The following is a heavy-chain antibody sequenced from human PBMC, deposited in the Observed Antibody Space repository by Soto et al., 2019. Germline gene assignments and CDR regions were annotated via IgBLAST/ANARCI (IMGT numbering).Heavy chain of an antibody. CDR1: GFTFSSYA. CDR3: ASSRDGYDY. J-gene: IGHJ4*01. V-gene: IGHV3-30-3*01. D-gene: IGHD5-12*01. CDR2: ISYDGSNK. Sequence: GGSLRFSCAASGFTFSSYAMHWVRQAPGKGLEWVAVISYDGSNKYYADSVKGRFTISRDNSKNTLYLQMNSLRAEDTAVYYCASSRDGYDYWGQGTLVTVSS.